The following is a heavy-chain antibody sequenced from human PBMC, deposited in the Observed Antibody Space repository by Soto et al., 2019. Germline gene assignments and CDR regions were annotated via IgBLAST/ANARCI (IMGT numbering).Heavy chain of an antibody. CDR3: ARTYSTSWANAFDV. CDR2: IWNDGSNK. J-gene: IGHJ3*01. Sequence: QVLLVESGGGVVQPGKSLRLSCAASGFTFSSYGMHWVRQAPGKGLEWVAVIWNDGSNKFYADSVKGRFTISRDNXXNTLYLQMDSLRAEDTAVYYCARTYSTSWANAFDVGGQGTLVTVSS. V-gene: IGHV3-33*01. D-gene: IGHD2-2*01. CDR1: GFTFSSYG.